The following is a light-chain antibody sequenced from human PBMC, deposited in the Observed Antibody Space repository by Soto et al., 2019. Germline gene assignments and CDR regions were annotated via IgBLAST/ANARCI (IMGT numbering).Light chain of an antibody. CDR1: NIGIKD. Sequence: SYELTQPPSVSVAPGQTASISCGGNNIGIKDVYWYQQQPGQAPVLVVYDNRDRPSGIPERFSGSKSGNTATLTISRVEAGDEADYYCQVWDTSSDHPVFGGGTKLTVL. J-gene: IGLJ2*01. CDR3: QVWDTSSDHPV. V-gene: IGLV3-21*02. CDR2: DNR.